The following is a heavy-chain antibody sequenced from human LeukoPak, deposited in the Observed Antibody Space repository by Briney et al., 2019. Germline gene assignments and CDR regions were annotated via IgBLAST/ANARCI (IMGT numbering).Heavy chain of an antibody. CDR2: ITSSSSYI. D-gene: IGHD2-8*01. V-gene: IGHV3-21*01. Sequence: GGSLRLSCAASGFTFSSYSMNWVRQAPGKGLEWVSSITSSSSYIYYADSVKGRFTISRDNAKNSLYLQMNSLRAEDTAVYYCARDGGYCTNGVCYEFDYWGQGTLVTVSS. CDR1: GFTFSSYS. J-gene: IGHJ4*02. CDR3: ARDGGYCTNGVCYEFDY.